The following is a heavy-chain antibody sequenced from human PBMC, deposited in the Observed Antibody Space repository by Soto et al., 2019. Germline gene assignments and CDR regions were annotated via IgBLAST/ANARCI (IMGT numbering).Heavy chain of an antibody. CDR3: ARVTLIAAAGTSSFYGMDV. Sequence: ASVKVSCKASGYTFTGYYMHWVRQAPGQGLEWMGWINPNSGGTNYAQKYQGRVTMTRDTSISTAYIELSRLRSDDTAVYYCARVTLIAAAGTSSFYGMDVWGQGTTVTVSS. CDR2: INPNSGGT. V-gene: IGHV1-2*02. CDR1: GYTFTGYY. J-gene: IGHJ6*02. D-gene: IGHD6-13*01.